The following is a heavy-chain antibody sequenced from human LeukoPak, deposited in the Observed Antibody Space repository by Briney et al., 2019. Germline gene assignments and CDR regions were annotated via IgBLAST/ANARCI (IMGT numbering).Heavy chain of an antibody. D-gene: IGHD3-16*01. CDR2: ICSDSRII. Sequence: GRSLRLSCVVSAFPFSKFCISWFRQAPGKGLEWLSYICSDSRIIHYADSVKGRFTISRDNGRNSLYLQMNSLRAEDTAVYYCAREWRSTGFDYWGQGTLVTVSS. CDR3: AREWRSTGFDY. J-gene: IGHJ4*02. V-gene: IGHV3-11*01. CDR1: AFPFSKFC.